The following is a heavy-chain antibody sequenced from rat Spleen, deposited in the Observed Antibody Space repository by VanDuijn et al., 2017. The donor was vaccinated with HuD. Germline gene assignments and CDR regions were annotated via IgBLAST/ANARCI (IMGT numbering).Heavy chain of an antibody. D-gene: IGHD1-12*02. V-gene: IGHV3-3*01. CDR2: INNAGST. J-gene: IGHJ3*01. Sequence: EVQLQESGPGLVKPSQSLSLTCSVTGHSIASSYRWNWIRKFPGNKLEWMGYINNAGSTNYNPSLKSRISFTRDTSKNQFFLQVNSVTAEDTATYYCARSDGVHYYLPFADWGQGTLVTVSS. CDR1: GHSIASSYR. CDR3: ARSDGVHYYLPFAD.